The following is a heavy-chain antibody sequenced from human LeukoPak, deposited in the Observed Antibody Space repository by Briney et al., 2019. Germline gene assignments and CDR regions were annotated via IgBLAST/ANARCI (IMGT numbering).Heavy chain of an antibody. J-gene: IGHJ4*02. D-gene: IGHD3-16*01. CDR3: AKESYGMSSGWGSYDSMRFFDY. Sequence: GGSLRLSCAASGFTFSSYWMSWVRQAPGKGLEWVSAISGSGGSTYYADSVKGRFTISRDNSKNTLYLQMNSLRAEDTAVYYCAKESYGMSSGWGSYDSMRFFDYWGQGTLVTVSS. V-gene: IGHV3-23*01. CDR2: ISGSGGST. CDR1: GFTFSSYW.